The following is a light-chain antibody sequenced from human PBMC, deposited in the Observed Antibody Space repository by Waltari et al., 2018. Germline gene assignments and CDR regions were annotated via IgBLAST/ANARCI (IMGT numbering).Light chain of an antibody. CDR1: SSNIGSDT. CDR3: LLSFGITQI. J-gene: IGLJ2*01. V-gene: IGLV1-44*01. Sequence: QSVLTQPPSASGTPGQRVTLSCSGSSSNIGSDTVNWYQQPPGTAPRLLIYSDNQRPSGVPDRFSGSKSGTSASLAISGLQPEDEADYYCLLSFGITQIFGGGTKLTVL. CDR2: SDN.